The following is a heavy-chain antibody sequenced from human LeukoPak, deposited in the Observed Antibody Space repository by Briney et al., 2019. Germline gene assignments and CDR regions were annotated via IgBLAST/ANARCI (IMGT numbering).Heavy chain of an antibody. CDR1: GFTFSSYG. Sequence: GGSLRLSCAASGFTFSSYGIHWVRQAPGKGLEWVAVIGNDGAAKYYADSVRGRFTISRDNSGNTLYLQMNSLSAEDTAVYYCAKEEGWGVNVFDYWGQGTLVTVSS. D-gene: IGHD3-10*01. V-gene: IGHV3-30*18. CDR3: AKEEGWGVNVFDY. J-gene: IGHJ4*02. CDR2: IGNDGAAK.